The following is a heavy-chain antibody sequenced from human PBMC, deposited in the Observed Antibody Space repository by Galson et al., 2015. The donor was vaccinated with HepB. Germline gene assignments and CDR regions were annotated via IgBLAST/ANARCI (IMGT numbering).Heavy chain of an antibody. CDR2: ISSDGRTT. V-gene: IGHV3-74*01. Sequence: SLRLSCAASRFSLTNFWMHWVRHAPGKGLEWVSRISSDGRTTNYADAVKGRFTISRDNAKNTLYLQLNSLRVDDTAVYYCTRVKEGLAGRFDYWGQGTLVTVSS. CDR3: TRVKEGLAGRFDY. D-gene: IGHD3-3*02. CDR1: RFSLTNFW. J-gene: IGHJ4*02.